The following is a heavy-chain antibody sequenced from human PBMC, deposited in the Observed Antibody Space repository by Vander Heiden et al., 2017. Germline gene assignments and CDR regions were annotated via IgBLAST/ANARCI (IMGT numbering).Heavy chain of an antibody. V-gene: IGHV3-15*01. J-gene: IGHJ4*02. CDR2: IKSKTDGGTT. CDR1: GFTLSNAW. D-gene: IGHD1-26*01. CDR3: TTAPRYSGSLDY. Sequence: EVQLVESGGGLVKPGGSLRLSCAASGFTLSNAWMGWVRQAPGKGLEWVGRIKSKTDGGTTDYAAPVKGRFTISRDDSKNTLYLQMNSLKTEDTAVYYCTTAPRYSGSLDYWGQGTLVTVSS.